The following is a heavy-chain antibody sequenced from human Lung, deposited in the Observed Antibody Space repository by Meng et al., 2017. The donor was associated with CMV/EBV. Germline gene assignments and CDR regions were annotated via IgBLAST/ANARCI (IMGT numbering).Heavy chain of an antibody. Sequence: SETLSLXXAVYGESLSGYYWTWIRQPPGKWLEWIGEISHSGTTNSNPSLKTRVFISVDTSKNQFSLNLTPVTAADTTVYYCARARLSSRSMDFWGQGIPVTVSS. D-gene: IGHD2/OR15-2a*01. CDR2: ISHSGTT. CDR3: ARARLSSRSMDF. J-gene: IGHJ6*02. V-gene: IGHV4-34*01. CDR1: GESLSGYY.